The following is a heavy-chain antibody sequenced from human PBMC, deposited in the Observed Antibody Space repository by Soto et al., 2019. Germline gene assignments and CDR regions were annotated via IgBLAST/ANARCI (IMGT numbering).Heavy chain of an antibody. CDR1: GISLSTRGVG. V-gene: IGHV2-5*01. J-gene: IGHJ3*01. Sequence: QITVKGSGPTLVKPTQTLTLTCSLSGISLSTRGVGLGWIRQTPGKAMEWLALIYWNDDKHYTPSLKSTPTITKHTSKKQAVFTMTNMDPGDTATYYCARGLATLPVFAFDVWGQGTVVTVS. CDR3: ARGLATLPVFAFDV. D-gene: IGHD3-3*02. CDR2: IYWNDDK.